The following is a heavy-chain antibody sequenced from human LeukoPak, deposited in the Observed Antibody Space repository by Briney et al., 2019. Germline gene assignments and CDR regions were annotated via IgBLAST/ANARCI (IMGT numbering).Heavy chain of an antibody. CDR1: GGSISSGDYY. V-gene: IGHV4-30-4*01. Sequence: SETLSLTCTVSGGSISSGDYYWSWIRQPPGKGLEWIGYIYYSGSTYYNPSLKSRVTISVDTSKIQFSLKLSSVTAADTAVYYCARSTYYYDSSGYSSDYWGQGTLVTVSS. CDR2: IYYSGST. D-gene: IGHD3-22*01. CDR3: ARSTYYYDSSGYSSDY. J-gene: IGHJ4*02.